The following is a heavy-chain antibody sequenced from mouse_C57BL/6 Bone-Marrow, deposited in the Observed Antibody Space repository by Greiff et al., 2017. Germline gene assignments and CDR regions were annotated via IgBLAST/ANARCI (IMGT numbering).Heavy chain of an antibody. CDR3: ARWNYYGSSYGY. CDR2: IYPRSGNT. D-gene: IGHD1-1*01. Sequence: QVQLQQSGAELARPGASVKLSCKASGYTFTSYGISWVKQRTGQGLEWIGEIYPRSGNTYYNEQFQGKATLTADKSSSTAYMELRSLTSEDSAVYFCARWNYYGSSYGYWGQGTTLTVSS. V-gene: IGHV1-81*01. CDR1: GYTFTSYG. J-gene: IGHJ2*01.